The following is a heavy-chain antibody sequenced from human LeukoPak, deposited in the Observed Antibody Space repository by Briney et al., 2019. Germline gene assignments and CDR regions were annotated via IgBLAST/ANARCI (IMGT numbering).Heavy chain of an antibody. CDR1: GGSISSSNW. D-gene: IGHD3-9*01. J-gene: IGHJ3*02. Sequence: PSGTLSLTCAVSGGSISSSNWWSWVRQPPGKGLEWIGEIYHSGSTNYNPSLKSRVAISLDTSKNQFSLKLSSVTAADTAVYYCARYGPFYDILTGHGAFDIWGQGTMVTVSS. CDR3: ARYGPFYDILTGHGAFDI. V-gene: IGHV4-4*02. CDR2: IYHSGST.